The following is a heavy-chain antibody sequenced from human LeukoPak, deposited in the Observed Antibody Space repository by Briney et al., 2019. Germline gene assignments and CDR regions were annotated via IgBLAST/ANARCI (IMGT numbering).Heavy chain of an antibody. CDR1: GFTSSSYS. V-gene: IGHV3-21*01. CDR2: ISSSSSYI. Sequence: KPGGSLRLSCAASGFTSSSYSMNWVRQAPGKGLEWVSSISSSSSYIYYADSVKGRFTISRDNAKNSLYLQMNSLRAEDTAVYYCARGSYCSGGSCFDYWGQGTLVAVSS. D-gene: IGHD2-15*01. CDR3: ARGSYCSGGSCFDY. J-gene: IGHJ4*02.